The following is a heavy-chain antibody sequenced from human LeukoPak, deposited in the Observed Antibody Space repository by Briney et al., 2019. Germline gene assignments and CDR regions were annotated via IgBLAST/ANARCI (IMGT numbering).Heavy chain of an antibody. CDR2: IKQDGSEK. J-gene: IGHJ3*01. CDR1: GFTSSSYW. CDR3: ARKGCGGGRCHDASDV. V-gene: IGHV3-7*05. D-gene: IGHD2-15*01. Sequence: GGSLRLSCEVSGFTSSSYWMSWIRQAPGKGLEWVANIKQDGSEKYYVDSVKGRFSISRDNAKNSLYLQMNSLRVEDTAVYYCARKGCGGGRCHDASDVWGQGTMATVSS.